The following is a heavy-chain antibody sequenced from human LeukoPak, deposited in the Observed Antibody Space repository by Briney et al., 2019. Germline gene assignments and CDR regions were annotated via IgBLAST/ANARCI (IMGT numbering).Heavy chain of an antibody. CDR2: IYPGDSDT. J-gene: IGHJ4*02. CDR1: GFNFIDYW. D-gene: IGHD3-10*01. V-gene: IGHV5-51*01. CDR3: AREYYGSGDF. Sequence: GESLKISCKGSGFNFIDYWIGWVRQMPGKGLEWMGIIYPGDSDTRYSPSFQGQVAISADRSINTAYLQWSSLRASDTAMHYCAREYYGSGDFWGQGTLVTVSS.